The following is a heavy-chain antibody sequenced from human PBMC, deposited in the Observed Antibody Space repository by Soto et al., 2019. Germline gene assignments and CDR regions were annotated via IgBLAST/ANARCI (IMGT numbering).Heavy chain of an antibody. CDR3: ASDLHAGTDNVNWFDP. Sequence: QVQLVESGGGVVQPVRSLRLSCAASGFSISRSAMHWVRQAPGKGLEWVAVIAYDGSNRWYADSAKGRFTISRDNSKNTVYLQMSSLRGEDTSVYYCASDLHAGTDNVNWFDPWGQGTLVTVSS. CDR2: IAYDGSNR. D-gene: IGHD1-1*01. V-gene: IGHV3-30*04. J-gene: IGHJ5*02. CDR1: GFSISRSA.